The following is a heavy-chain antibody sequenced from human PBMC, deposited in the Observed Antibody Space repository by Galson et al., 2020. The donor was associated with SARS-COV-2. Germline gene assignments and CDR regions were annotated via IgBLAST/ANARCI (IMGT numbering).Heavy chain of an antibody. J-gene: IGHJ4*02. CDR3: ARDPSYCSGGSCYPEPRYYFDY. D-gene: IGHD2-15*01. CDR2: ISYDGSNK. Sequence: GESLKISCAASGFTFSSYAMHWVRQAPGKGLEWVAVISYDGSNKYYADSVKGRFTISRDNSKNTLYLQMNSLRAEDTAVYYCARDPSYCSGGSCYPEPRYYFDYWGQGTLVTVSS. CDR1: GFTFSSYA. V-gene: IGHV3-30*04.